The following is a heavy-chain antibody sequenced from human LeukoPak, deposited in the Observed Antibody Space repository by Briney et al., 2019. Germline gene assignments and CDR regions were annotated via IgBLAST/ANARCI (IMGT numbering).Heavy chain of an antibody. Sequence: ASVKVSCKASGYSFTSHYMHWVRQAPGQGLEWMGIIYPSGDTTTYAQKSQGRVTMTRDTSTSTVYMELSSLRSEDTAVYYCARGRGLAVAAKYYFDYWGQGTLVTVSS. CDR1: GYSFTSHY. V-gene: IGHV1-46*01. CDR3: ARGRGLAVAAKYYFDY. J-gene: IGHJ4*02. CDR2: IYPSGDTT. D-gene: IGHD6-19*01.